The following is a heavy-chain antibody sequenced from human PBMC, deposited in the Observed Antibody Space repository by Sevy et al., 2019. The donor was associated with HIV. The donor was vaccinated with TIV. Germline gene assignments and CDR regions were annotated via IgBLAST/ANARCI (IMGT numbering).Heavy chain of an antibody. CDR2: IYPDDSDT. CDR1: GYRFTSYW. D-gene: IGHD3-22*01. CDR3: ARRSYDTNGYPPYFFDS. Sequence: GESLKISCKASGYRFTSYWIGWVRQMPGKGLQWMGIIYPDDSDTRYSPSFQGQVIIPADKSINTAYLQWSSLKASDTAMSFYARRSYDTNGYPPYFFDSWGQGTLVTVSS. V-gene: IGHV5-51*01. J-gene: IGHJ4*02.